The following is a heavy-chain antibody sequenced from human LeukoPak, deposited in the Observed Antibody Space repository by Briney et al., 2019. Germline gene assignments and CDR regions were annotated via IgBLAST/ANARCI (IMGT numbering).Heavy chain of an antibody. D-gene: IGHD6-19*01. V-gene: IGHV4-39*07. J-gene: IGHJ4*02. CDR1: GGSIRSTSYY. CDR2: IYYSGTT. Sequence: SETLSLTCTVSGGSIRSTSYYWGWIRQPPGKGLEWIGSIYYSGTTYYNPSLKSRVTISVDTSKNQFSLKLSSVTAADTAVYYCARLGSGWYSIFDYWGQGTLVTVSS. CDR3: ARLGSGWYSIFDY.